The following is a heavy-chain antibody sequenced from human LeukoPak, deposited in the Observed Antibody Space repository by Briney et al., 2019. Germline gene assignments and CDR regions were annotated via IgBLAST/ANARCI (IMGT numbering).Heavy chain of an antibody. J-gene: IGHJ4*02. Sequence: SETLSLTCAVYGGSFSGYYWSWIRQPPGKGLEWIGEINHSGSTYYNPSLKSRVTISVDTSKNQFSLKLNSVTAADTAVYYCARQDTVTTLDYWGQGTLVTVSS. CDR1: GGSFSGYY. D-gene: IGHD4-17*01. CDR2: INHSGST. V-gene: IGHV4-34*01. CDR3: ARQDTVTTLDY.